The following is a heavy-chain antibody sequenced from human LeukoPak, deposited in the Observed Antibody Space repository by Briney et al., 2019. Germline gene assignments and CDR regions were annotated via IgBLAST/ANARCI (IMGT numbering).Heavy chain of an antibody. CDR1: GFTVNSNY. J-gene: IGHJ4*02. CDR3: ASAGSSGWYHFDY. D-gene: IGHD6-19*01. Sequence: GGSLRLSCAASGFTVNSNYMNWVRQAPGKGLEWVSIIYSGGSTYYADSVKDRFTISRDNSKNTLYLQMNSLRADDTAVYYCASAGSSGWYHFDYWGQGTLVTVSS. V-gene: IGHV3-66*01. CDR2: IYSGGST.